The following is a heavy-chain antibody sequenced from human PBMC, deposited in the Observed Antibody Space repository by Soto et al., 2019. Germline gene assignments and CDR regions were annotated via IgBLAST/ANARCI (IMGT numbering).Heavy chain of an antibody. CDR3: ARAPPLGTRPFDF. D-gene: IGHD7-27*01. V-gene: IGHV1-69*12. CDR1: GGTFSSYA. J-gene: IGHJ3*01. CDR2: IIPIFGTA. Sequence: QVQLVQSGAEVKKPGSSVKVSCKASGGTFSSYAISWVRQAPGQGLEWMGGIIPIFGTANYAQKFQGRVTITAYESTSTAYMELSSPSSEYTAVYYCARAPPLGTRPFDFSGQGTIVTVSS.